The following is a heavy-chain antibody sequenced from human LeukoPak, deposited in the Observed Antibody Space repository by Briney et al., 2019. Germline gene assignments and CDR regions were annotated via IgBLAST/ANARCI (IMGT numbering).Heavy chain of an antibody. CDR3: ANHRSAFEF. V-gene: IGHV3-23*01. D-gene: IGHD3-10*01. CDR1: GLTFSTFG. J-gene: IGHJ4*02. Sequence: HPGGSLRLSCAASGLTFSTFGMSWIRQSPGKGLGWVSAISGSASGHIPKYADSVKGRFTISRDNYKNTLYLQMNSLRVEDTAVYYCANHRSAFEFWGQGTLVTVSS. CDR2: ISGSASGH.